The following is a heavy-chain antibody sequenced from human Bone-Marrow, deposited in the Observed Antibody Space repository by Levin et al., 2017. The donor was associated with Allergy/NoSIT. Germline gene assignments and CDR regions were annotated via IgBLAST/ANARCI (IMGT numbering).Heavy chain of an antibody. J-gene: IGHJ6*02. D-gene: IGHD1-26*01. CDR2: VYTTGKT. Sequence: TSETLSLVCSVSGAPVSSYYWTWVRQSAGQGPEWLGRVYTTGKTYYNPSFRGRVTMSLDASKNQFSLKLSSVTAMDTAVYFCARDFFSDGMDVWGQGTTVKVSS. CDR3: ARDFFSDGMDV. CDR1: GAPVSSYY. V-gene: IGHV4-4*07.